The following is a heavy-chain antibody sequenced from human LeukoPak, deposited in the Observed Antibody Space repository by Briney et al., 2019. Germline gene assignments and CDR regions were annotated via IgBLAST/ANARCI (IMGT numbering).Heavy chain of an antibody. CDR3: ASLLYDTLFNNWFDP. V-gene: IGHV3-33*01. J-gene: IGHJ5*02. Sequence: GGSLRLSCAASGFTFSSYGMHWVRQAPGKGLEWVAVIWYDGSNKYYADSVKGRFTISRDNSKNTLYLQMNSLRAEDTAAYYCASLLYDTLFNNWFDPWGQGTLVTVSS. D-gene: IGHD3-9*01. CDR2: IWYDGSNK. CDR1: GFTFSSYG.